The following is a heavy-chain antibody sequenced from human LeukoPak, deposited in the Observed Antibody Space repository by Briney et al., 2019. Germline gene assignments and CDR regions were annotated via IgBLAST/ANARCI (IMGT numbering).Heavy chain of an antibody. CDR3: ARDQTGYFDY. CDR1: GFTFSSRG. Sequence: GGSLRLSCVASGFTFSSRGMHWVRQAPGKGLEWVAVIWYDGSNKYYADSVKGRFTISRDNSKNTLYLEMSSLRAEDTAVYYCARDQTGYFDYWGQGTLVTVSS. V-gene: IGHV3-33*01. J-gene: IGHJ4*02. CDR2: IWYDGSNK.